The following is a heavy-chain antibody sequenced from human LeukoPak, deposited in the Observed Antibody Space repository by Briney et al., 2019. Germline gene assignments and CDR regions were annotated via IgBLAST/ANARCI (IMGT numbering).Heavy chain of an antibody. D-gene: IGHD5-18*01. CDR2: ICGGGSNT. CDR3: AKLFSYGLLPYFDS. Sequence: GGSLRLSCAASGFTFSGYAMNWVRQVPGKGLEWVSTICGGGSNTYSSDSVKGRFTISSDNSKNTLYLQMNSLRVEDTAVYYCAKLFSYGLLPYFDSWGQGTLVTVSS. V-gene: IGHV3-23*01. J-gene: IGHJ4*02. CDR1: GFTFSGYA.